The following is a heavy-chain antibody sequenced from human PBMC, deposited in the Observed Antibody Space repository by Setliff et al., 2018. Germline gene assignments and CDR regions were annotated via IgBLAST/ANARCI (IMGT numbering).Heavy chain of an antibody. D-gene: IGHD6-13*01. CDR3: ARVGSSSWLHPDFYYYYGMDV. V-gene: IGHV1-8*02. Sequence: ASVKVSCKASGYTFTSYDINWVRQATGQGLEWMGWMNPNSGNTGYAQKFQGRVTMTRNTSISTAYMELRSLRSDDTAVYYCARVGSSSWLHPDFYYYYGMDVWGQGTTVTVSS. CDR2: MNPNSGNT. J-gene: IGHJ6*02. CDR1: GYTFTSYD.